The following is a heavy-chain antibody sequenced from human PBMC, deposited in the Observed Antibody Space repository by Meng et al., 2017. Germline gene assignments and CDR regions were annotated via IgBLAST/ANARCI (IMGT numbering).Heavy chain of an antibody. Sequence: GASLKICYAASGFNFSSYQLNWVRQAPGKGLEWVSYISSSGSTIYYADSVKGRFTISRDNAKNSLYLQMNSLRAEDTAVYYCARGGYFISFDSWGPGTLVTVSS. CDR3: ARGGYFISFDS. J-gene: IGHJ4*02. D-gene: IGHD2/OR15-2a*01. CDR1: GFNFSSYQ. CDR2: ISSSGSTI. V-gene: IGHV3-48*03.